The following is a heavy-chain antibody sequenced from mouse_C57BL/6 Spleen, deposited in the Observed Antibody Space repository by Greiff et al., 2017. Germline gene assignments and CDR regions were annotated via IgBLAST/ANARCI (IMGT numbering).Heavy chain of an antibody. D-gene: IGHD1-1*01. J-gene: IGHJ4*01. Sequence: EVMLVESGGGLVKPGGSLKLSCAASGFTFSDYGMHWVRQAPEKGLEWVAYISSGSSTIYYADTVKGRFTISRDNAKNTLFLQMTSLRSEDTAMYYCARGYGSSLYAMDYWGQGTSVTVFS. CDR3: ARGYGSSLYAMDY. CDR1: GFTFSDYG. V-gene: IGHV5-17*01. CDR2: ISSGSSTI.